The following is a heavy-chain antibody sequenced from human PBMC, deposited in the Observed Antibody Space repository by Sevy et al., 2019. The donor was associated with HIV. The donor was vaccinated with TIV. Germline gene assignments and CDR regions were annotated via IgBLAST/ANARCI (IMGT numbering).Heavy chain of an antibody. CDR3: ARGVRERVATPPPYYYYGMDV. D-gene: IGHD5-12*01. J-gene: IGHJ6*02. Sequence: SETLSLTCAVYGGSFSGYYWSWIRQPPGKGLEWIGEINHSGSTKYNPSLKSRVTISVDTSKNQSSLNLSSVTAADTAVYYSARGVRERVATPPPYYYYGMDVWGQGTTVTVSS. CDR2: INHSGST. CDR1: GGSFSGYY. V-gene: IGHV4-34*01.